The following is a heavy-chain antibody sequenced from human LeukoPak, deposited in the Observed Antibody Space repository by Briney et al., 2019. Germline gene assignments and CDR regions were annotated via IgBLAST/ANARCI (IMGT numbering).Heavy chain of an antibody. CDR3: ARGGYSSGWAVWFDY. V-gene: IGHV6-1*01. CDR1: GDSDSSNSAA. Sequence: SQTLSLTCAISGDSDSSNSAAWNWIRQSPSRGLEWLGRTYYRSKWYNDYAVSVKSRITINPDTSKNQFSLQLNSVTPEDTAVYYCARGGYSSGWAVWFDYWGQGTLVTVSS. D-gene: IGHD6-19*01. J-gene: IGHJ4*02. CDR2: TYYRSKWYN.